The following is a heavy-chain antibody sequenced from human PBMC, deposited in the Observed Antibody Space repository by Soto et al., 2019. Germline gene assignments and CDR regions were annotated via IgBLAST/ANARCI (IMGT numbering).Heavy chain of an antibody. V-gene: IGHV3-13*01. CDR2: AWGTGSNT. D-gene: IGHD3-3*01. J-gene: IGHJ6*03. CDR1: GFTFSSYG. Sequence: PGGSLRLSCAASGFTFSSYGMHWVRQAPGKGLVWVAAAWGTGSNTYYPGSVKGRFTISRENAKNSLYLQMNSLRAGDTAVYYCARGLRFLEWFGYYYYMDVWGKGTTVTVSS. CDR3: ARGLRFLEWFGYYYYMDV.